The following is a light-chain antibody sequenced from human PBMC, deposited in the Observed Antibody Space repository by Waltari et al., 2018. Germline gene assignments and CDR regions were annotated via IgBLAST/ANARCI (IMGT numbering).Light chain of an antibody. J-gene: IGKJ1*01. V-gene: IGKV3-20*01. CDR3: QHYGSSPRT. CDR1: QSVSSSY. Sequence: EIVLTQSPGTLSLSPGDRATLSCRTSQSVSSSYLAWYQQKPGQAARLLIYGASSRATGIPDRFSGSGSGTDFTLTISRLEPEDFVVYYCQHYGSSPRTFGQGTKVEIK. CDR2: GAS.